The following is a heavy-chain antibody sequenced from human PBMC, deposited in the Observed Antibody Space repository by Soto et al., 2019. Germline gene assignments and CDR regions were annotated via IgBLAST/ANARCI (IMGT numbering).Heavy chain of an antibody. Sequence: PGESLKISCRTSGYKFTSSWIAWVRQMPGKGLEWMGRIDPSDSYTNYSPSFQGHVTISADKSISTAYLQWSSLKASDTAMYYCARHVILNWFDPWGQGTLVTVSS. V-gene: IGHV5-10-1*01. J-gene: IGHJ5*02. D-gene: IGHD3-16*02. CDR3: ARHVILNWFDP. CDR1: GYKFTSSW. CDR2: IDPSDSYT.